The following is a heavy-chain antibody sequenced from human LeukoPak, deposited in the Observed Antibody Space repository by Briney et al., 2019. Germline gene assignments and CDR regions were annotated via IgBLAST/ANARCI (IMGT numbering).Heavy chain of an antibody. CDR1: GGTFSSYA. Sequence: SVKVSCKASGGTFSSYAISWVRQAPGQGLEWMGGIIPIFGTANYAQKFQGRVTMTEDTSTDTAYMELSSLRSEDTAVYYCAGRGRDYYYGMDVWGKGTTVTVSS. CDR3: AGRGRDYYYGMDV. CDR2: IIPIFGTA. J-gene: IGHJ6*04. V-gene: IGHV1-69*06.